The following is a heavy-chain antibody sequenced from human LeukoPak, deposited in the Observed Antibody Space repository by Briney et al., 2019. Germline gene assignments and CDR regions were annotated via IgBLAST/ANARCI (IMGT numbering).Heavy chain of an antibody. Sequence: SETLSLTCPVSGVSIRSYYWSWIRQPPGKGLEWIAYIYYSGSTNYNPSLKSRVTISVDTSKNQFSLKLSSVTAADTAVYYCARVYYSNSYDYWYFDLWGRGTLVTVSS. J-gene: IGHJ2*01. CDR2: IYYSGST. D-gene: IGHD6-13*01. V-gene: IGHV4-59*01. CDR1: GVSIRSYY. CDR3: ARVYYSNSYDYWYFDL.